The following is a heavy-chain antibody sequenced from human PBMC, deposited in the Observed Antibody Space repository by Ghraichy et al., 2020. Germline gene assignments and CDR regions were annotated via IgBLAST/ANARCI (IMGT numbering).Heavy chain of an antibody. CDR1: GGSISSYY. CDR3: ARVRGAPTVWFGELLYYFDY. D-gene: IGHD3-10*01. CDR2: IYYSGST. Sequence: SETLSLTCTVSGGSISSYYWSWIRQPPGKGLEWIGYIYYSGSTNYNPSLKSRVTISVDTSKNQFSLKLSSVTAADTAVYYCARVRGAPTVWFGELLYYFDYWGQGTLVTVSS. J-gene: IGHJ4*02. V-gene: IGHV4-59*01.